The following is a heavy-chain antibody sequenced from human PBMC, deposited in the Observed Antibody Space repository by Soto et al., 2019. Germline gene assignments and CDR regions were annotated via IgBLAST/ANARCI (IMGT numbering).Heavy chain of an antibody. CDR1: GGSFSGYY. J-gene: IGHJ4*02. D-gene: IGHD3-10*01. CDR2: INHSGST. Sequence: LSLTCAVYGGSFSGYYWSWIRQPPGKGLEWIGEINHSGSTNYNPSLKSRVTISVDTSKNQFSLKLSSVTAADTAVYYCARGGTMVRGVRRPLDYWGQGTLVTVSS. CDR3: ARGGTMVRGVRRPLDY. V-gene: IGHV4-34*01.